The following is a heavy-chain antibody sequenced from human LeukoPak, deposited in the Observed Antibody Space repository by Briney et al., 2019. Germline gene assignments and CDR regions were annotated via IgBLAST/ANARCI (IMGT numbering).Heavy chain of an antibody. CDR2: INHSGST. D-gene: IGHD2-2*01. V-gene: IGHV4-34*01. Sequence: SETLSLTCAVYGGSFSGYYWSWIRQPPGKGLEWIGEINHSGSTNYNPSLKSRVTISVDTSKNQFSLKLSSVTAADTAVYYCARSSRKNGMDVWGQGTTVTVSS. J-gene: IGHJ6*02. CDR1: GGSFSGYY. CDR3: ARSSRKNGMDV.